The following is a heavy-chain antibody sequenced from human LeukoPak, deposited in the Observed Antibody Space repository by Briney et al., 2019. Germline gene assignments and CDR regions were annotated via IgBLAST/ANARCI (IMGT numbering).Heavy chain of an antibody. V-gene: IGHV4-39*01. CDR1: GGSISSTSYY. D-gene: IGHD2-2*01. Sequence: SETLSLTCTVSGGSISSTSYYWGWIRQPPGKGLEWIGSIYYSGSTYYNPSLKSRLTMSVDTSKNQFSLKLSSVTAADTAVYYCARQGYCTSTSCPSMDNWFDPWGQGTLVTVS. J-gene: IGHJ5*02. CDR2: IYYSGST. CDR3: ARQGYCTSTSCPSMDNWFDP.